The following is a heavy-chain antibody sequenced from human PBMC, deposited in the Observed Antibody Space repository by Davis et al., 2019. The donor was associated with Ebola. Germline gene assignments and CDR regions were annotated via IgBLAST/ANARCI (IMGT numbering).Heavy chain of an antibody. V-gene: IGHV3-23*01. CDR1: GFTFSSYA. J-gene: IGHJ4*02. Sequence: GASLKISCAASGFTFSSYAMSWLRQAPGKVLGWVSAISGSGGSTYYADSVKGRFTISRDNSKNTLYLQMNSLGAEDTAVYYCAKEYYPRTPKLRHFEYWGQGTLVTVSS. CDR2: ISGSGGST. D-gene: IGHD2/OR15-2a*01. CDR3: AKEYYPRTPKLRHFEY.